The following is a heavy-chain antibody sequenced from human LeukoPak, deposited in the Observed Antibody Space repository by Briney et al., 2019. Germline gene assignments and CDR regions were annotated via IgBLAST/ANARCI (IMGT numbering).Heavy chain of an antibody. CDR3: AREGASGWNYGGGYMDV. D-gene: IGHD4-23*01. CDR1: GGSISSSHW. Sequence: SETLSLTCAVSGGSISSSHWWSWVRQPPGKGLEWIGDIYHGESTNYNPSLKSRVTISVDKSKNQFSLKLTSVTAADTAVYYCAREGASGWNYGGGYMDVWGKGTTVTVSS. J-gene: IGHJ6*03. V-gene: IGHV4-4*02. CDR2: IYHGEST.